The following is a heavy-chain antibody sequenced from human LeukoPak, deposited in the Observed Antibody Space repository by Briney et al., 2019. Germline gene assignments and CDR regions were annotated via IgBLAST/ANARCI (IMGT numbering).Heavy chain of an antibody. CDR2: INIDETNA. J-gene: IGHJ3*02. CDR3: GRGGDGIDN. CDR1: GFTFRNYL. V-gene: IGHV3-74*01. Sequence: GGSLRLSCAASGFTFRNYLMHWARQAPGKGLVWVSRINIDETNAYADSVKGRFTISRDNAKNTVYLQMNSLRAEDTAVYFCGRGGDGIDNWGQGTTVIVSS.